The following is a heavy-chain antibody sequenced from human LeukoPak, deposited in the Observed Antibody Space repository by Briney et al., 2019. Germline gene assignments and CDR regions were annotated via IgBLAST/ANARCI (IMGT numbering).Heavy chain of an antibody. CDR2: IKQDGGEK. D-gene: IGHD5-18*01. V-gene: IGHV3-7*01. J-gene: IGHJ4*02. Sequence: PGGSLRLSCAASGFTFSSYWMNWVRQAPGKGPEWVANIKQDGGEKYYVDSVKGRFTISRDNAKNSLYLQMNSLRAEDTAVYYCARDGSRGYSYGYSDYWGQGTLVTVSS. CDR3: ARDGSRGYSYGYSDY. CDR1: GFTFSSYW.